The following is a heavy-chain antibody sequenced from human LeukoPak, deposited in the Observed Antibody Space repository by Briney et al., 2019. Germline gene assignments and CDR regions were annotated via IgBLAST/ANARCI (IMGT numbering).Heavy chain of an antibody. CDR3: ARMVRGVINWFDP. CDR1: GGSIRSSSYY. CDR2: IYYSGST. Sequence: SETLSLTCTVSGGSIRSSSYYWGWTRQPPGKGLEWIGSIYYSGSTYYNPSLKSRVTISVDTSKNQFSLKLSSVTAADTAVYYCARMVRGVINWFDPWGQGTLVTVSS. D-gene: IGHD3-10*01. V-gene: IGHV4-39*07. J-gene: IGHJ5*02.